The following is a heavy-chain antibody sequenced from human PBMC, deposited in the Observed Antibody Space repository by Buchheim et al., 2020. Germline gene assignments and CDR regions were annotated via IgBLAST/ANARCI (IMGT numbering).Heavy chain of an antibody. J-gene: IGHJ1*01. V-gene: IGHV3-23*01. CDR1: GFTFTSYA. D-gene: IGHD6-13*01. CDR2: ISGSGDVP. Sequence: EVQLLESGGGLVQPGGSLGLSCTASGFTFTSYAMNWVRQAPGKGLEWVSGISGSGDVPYYADSVKGRFTISRDNSKNTEYLQMNSLRAEDTAEYYCAASLSGTRGRLPYWGHGTL. CDR3: AASLSGTRGRLPY.